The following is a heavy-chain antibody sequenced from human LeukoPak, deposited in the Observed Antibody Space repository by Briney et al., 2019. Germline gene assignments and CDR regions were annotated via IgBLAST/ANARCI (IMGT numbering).Heavy chain of an antibody. CDR2: INPSGGTT. Sequence: ASVKVSCKASGYTFISYYMHWVRQALGQGLEWMGIINPSGGTTSYAQKFQGRVTLTGDTSASTVYMEVSSLRSEDTAVYYCARGSYSSGRSAVDYWGQGTLVTVSS. CDR3: ARGSYSSGRSAVDY. V-gene: IGHV1-46*01. J-gene: IGHJ4*02. CDR1: GYTFISYY. D-gene: IGHD6-19*01.